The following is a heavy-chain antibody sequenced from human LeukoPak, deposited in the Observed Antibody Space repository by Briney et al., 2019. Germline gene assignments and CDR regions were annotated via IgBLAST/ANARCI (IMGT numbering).Heavy chain of an antibody. Sequence: ASVKVSCKASGYTFSGYYMHWVRQAPGQGLEWMGWISAYNGNTNYAQKFQGRVTMTRNTSISTAYMELSSLRSEDTAVYYCASCSGGSCYSIGAFDIWGQGTMVTVSS. V-gene: IGHV1-2*02. D-gene: IGHD2-15*01. CDR1: GYTFSGYY. CDR3: ASCSGGSCYSIGAFDI. CDR2: ISAYNGNT. J-gene: IGHJ3*02.